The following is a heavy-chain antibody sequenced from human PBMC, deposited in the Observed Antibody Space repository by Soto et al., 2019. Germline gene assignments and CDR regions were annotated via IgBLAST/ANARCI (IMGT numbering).Heavy chain of an antibody. V-gene: IGHV4-39*01. CDR2: FFIGGNT. D-gene: IGHD3-22*01. CDR1: GGSISSSTYY. CDR3: ARKMPTMIVVVIQNWFDP. Sequence: PSETLSLTCTVSGGSISSSTYYWGWMRQPPGKGLEWIASFFIGGNTYYNPSLKSRVTISADTSKNQFSLKLSSVTAADTAVYYCARKMPTMIVVVIQNWFDPRGQGTLVTVSS. J-gene: IGHJ5*02.